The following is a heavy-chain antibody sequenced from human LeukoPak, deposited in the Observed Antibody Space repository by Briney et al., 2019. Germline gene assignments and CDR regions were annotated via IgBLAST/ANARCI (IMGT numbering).Heavy chain of an antibody. V-gene: IGHV4-4*07. D-gene: IGHD1-26*01. CDR1: GGSISSYY. Sequence: SETLSLTCTVSGGSISSYYWSWIRQPAGKGLEWIGRIYSGGSTNYNPSLKSRVTMSVDSSKNQFSLKLSSVTAADTAVFYCARENTGSYREFDYWGQGTLVTVSS. CDR3: ARENTGSYREFDY. J-gene: IGHJ4*02. CDR2: IYSGGST.